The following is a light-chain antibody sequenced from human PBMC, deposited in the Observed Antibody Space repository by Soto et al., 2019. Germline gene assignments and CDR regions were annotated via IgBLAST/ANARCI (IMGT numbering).Light chain of an antibody. CDR2: GAF. CDR1: QSVSDN. Sequence: EILMTQSRVTLSVSPGERVTLSCRASQSVSDNLAWYQQKPGQAPSLLIYGAFTRATGVPARFSGAGSGTEFTLTISSLQSEDFALYYCQQYNDWPLTFGQGTKVDIK. V-gene: IGKV3-15*01. J-gene: IGKJ1*01. CDR3: QQYNDWPLT.